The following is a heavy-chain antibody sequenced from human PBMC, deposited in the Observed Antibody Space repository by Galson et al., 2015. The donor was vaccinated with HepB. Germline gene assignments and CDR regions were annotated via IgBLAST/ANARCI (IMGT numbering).Heavy chain of an antibody. D-gene: IGHD3-10*01. CDR3: ARGGHVGDYGSGSYYYPFDY. Sequence: LSLTCAVYGGSFSGYYWSWIRQPPGKGLEWIGEINHSGSTNYNPSLKSRVTISVDTSKNQFSLKLSSVTAADTAVYYCARGGHVGDYGSGSYYYPFDYWGQGTLVTVSS. V-gene: IGHV4-34*01. CDR1: GGSFSGYY. CDR2: INHSGST. J-gene: IGHJ4*02.